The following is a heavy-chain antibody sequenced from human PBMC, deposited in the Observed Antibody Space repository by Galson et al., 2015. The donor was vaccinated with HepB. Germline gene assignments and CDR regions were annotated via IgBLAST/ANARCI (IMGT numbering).Heavy chain of an antibody. CDR1: GFTFSSYG. D-gene: IGHD4-17*01. CDR2: IWYDGSNK. Sequence: SLRLSCAASGFTFSSYGMHWVRQAPGKGLEWVAVIWYDGSNKYYADSVKGRFTISRDNSKNTLYLQMNSLRAEDTAVYYCARVHGDYVFWYFDLWDRGTLVTVSS. CDR3: ARVHGDYVFWYFDL. V-gene: IGHV3-33*01. J-gene: IGHJ2*01.